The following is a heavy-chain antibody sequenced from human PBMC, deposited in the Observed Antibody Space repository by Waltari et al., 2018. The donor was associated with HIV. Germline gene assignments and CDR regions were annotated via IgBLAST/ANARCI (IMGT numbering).Heavy chain of an antibody. J-gene: IGHJ6*02. CDR1: GFTFSSYA. D-gene: IGHD3-10*02. CDR2: ISYDGSNK. CDR3: AREGGYVPLLATPLDYGMDV. V-gene: IGHV3-30-3*01. Sequence: QVQLVESGGGVVQPGRSLRLSCAASGFTFSSYAMHWVRQAPGKGLEWVAVISYDGSNKYYADSVKGRFTISRDNSKNTLYLQMNRLRAEDTAVYYCAREGGYVPLLATPLDYGMDVWGQGTTVTVSS.